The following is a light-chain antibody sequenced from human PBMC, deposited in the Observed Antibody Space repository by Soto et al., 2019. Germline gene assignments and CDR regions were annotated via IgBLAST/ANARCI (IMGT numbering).Light chain of an antibody. CDR2: AAS. V-gene: IGKV1-9*01. CDR3: QQVNSYPFT. J-gene: IGKJ4*01. CDR1: QGISSY. Sequence: DIQMTQSPSSLSASVVDRFTISCRASQGISSYLAWYQQKPGKAPKLLIYAASTLQSGVPSRFSGSGFGTEHTLTISSLQPEDFATYYCQQVNSYPFTFGGGTKGDIK.